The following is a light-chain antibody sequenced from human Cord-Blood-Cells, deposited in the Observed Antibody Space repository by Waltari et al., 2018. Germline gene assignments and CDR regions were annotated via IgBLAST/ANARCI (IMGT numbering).Light chain of an antibody. CDR2: EVI. CDR1: SSDVGGYNY. V-gene: IGLV2-14*01. CDR3: SSYTSSSTLEVV. J-gene: IGLJ2*01. Sequence: QSALTQPASVSGSPGQSITISCTGTSSDVGGYNYVSWYQQHPGKAPKLMIYEVINRPSGVSNRFSGSKSGNTASRTISGLQAEDEADYYCSSYTSSSTLEVVFGGGTKLTVL.